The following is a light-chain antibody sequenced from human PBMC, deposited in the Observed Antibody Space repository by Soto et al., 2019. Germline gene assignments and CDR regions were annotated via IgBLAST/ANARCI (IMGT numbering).Light chain of an antibody. CDR3: SSYAGSNNFEV. Sequence: QSALTQPPSASGSPGQSVTISCTGTSADVGVYNYVSWYQQHPGKAPKLMIYEVSKRPSGVPDRFSGSKSGNTASLTVSGLQAEDEADYYCSSYAGSNNFEVFGTGTKVTVL. V-gene: IGLV2-8*01. CDR2: EVS. CDR1: SADVGVYNY. J-gene: IGLJ1*01.